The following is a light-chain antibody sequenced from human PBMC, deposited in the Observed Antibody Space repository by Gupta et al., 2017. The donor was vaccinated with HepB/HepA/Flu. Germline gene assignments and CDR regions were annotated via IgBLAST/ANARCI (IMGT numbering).Light chain of an antibody. CDR1: QSVGSN. CDR3: QQYNNWPWT. CDR2: GSS. J-gene: IGKJ1*01. V-gene: IGKV3-15*01. Sequence: EIVMTQSPAALSVSPGERATPSCRASQSVGSNLAWYQQKPGQAPRLLIYGSSTRATGFPARFSGSGSATEFTLTISSLQSEDFAVYYCQQYNNWPWTFGQGTKVEIK.